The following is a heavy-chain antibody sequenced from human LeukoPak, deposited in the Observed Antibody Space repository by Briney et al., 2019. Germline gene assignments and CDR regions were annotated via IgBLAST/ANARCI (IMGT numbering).Heavy chain of an antibody. CDR2: IIPILGIA. CDR3: ARETLRDYYYYGMDV. V-gene: IGHV1-69*04. Sequence: SVKVSCKASGGTFSSYATSWVRQAPGQGLEWMGRIIPILGIANYAQKFQGRVTITADKSTSTAYMELSSLRSEDTAVYYCARETLRDYYYYGMDVWGQGTTVTVSS. CDR1: GGTFSSYA. J-gene: IGHJ6*02.